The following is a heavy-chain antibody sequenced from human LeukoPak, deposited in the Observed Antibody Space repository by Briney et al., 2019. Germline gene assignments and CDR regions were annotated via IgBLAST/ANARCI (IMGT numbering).Heavy chain of an antibody. D-gene: IGHD1-1*01. Sequence: SETLSLTCAVYGGSFSGYYWSWIRQPPGKGLEWIGEINHSGSTNYNPSLKSRVTISVDTSKNQFSLKLSSVTAADTAVYYCARGVGNWNRYYMDVWGKGTTVTVSS. V-gene: IGHV4-34*01. CDR1: GGSFSGYY. CDR2: INHSGST. J-gene: IGHJ6*03. CDR3: ARGVGNWNRYYMDV.